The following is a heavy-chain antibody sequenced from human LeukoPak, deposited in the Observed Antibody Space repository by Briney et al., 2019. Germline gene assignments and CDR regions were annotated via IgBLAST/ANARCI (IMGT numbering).Heavy chain of an antibody. Sequence: GASVKVSCKVSGYTLTQLSAHWVRQAPGKGLEWMGGFDVEDGEIIYAQKFQGRVTMTEDTSTDTAYMELSSLRSEDTAVYYCAINGYYDSSGYYSGHAFDIWGQGTMVTVSS. CDR1: GYTLTQLS. CDR2: FDVEDGEI. CDR3: AINGYYDSSGYYSGHAFDI. D-gene: IGHD3-22*01. V-gene: IGHV1-24*01. J-gene: IGHJ3*02.